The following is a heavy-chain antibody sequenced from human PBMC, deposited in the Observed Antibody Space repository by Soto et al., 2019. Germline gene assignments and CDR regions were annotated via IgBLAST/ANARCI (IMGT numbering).Heavy chain of an antibody. CDR3: ARGGAMGVDY. CDR1: GVTFNTHW. V-gene: IGHV3-74*01. CDR2: IYFDGITT. J-gene: IGHJ4*02. Sequence: GGSLRLSCTASGVTFNTHWMHWVRQAPGKGLVWVSRIYFDGITTNYADSVKGRLTVSRDNAKNTVYLHVNTLRDEDTAVYYCARGGAMGVDYWGQGTLVTVSS. D-gene: IGHD1-26*01.